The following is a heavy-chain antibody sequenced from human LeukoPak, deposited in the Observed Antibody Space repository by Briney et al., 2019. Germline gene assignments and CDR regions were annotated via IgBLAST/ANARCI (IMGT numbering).Heavy chain of an antibody. CDR1: GYTFTRND. D-gene: IGHD4-23*01. V-gene: IGHV1-8*03. CDR3: ARVPTKISTVVTRWFDP. J-gene: IGHJ5*02. Sequence: ASVKVSCKASGYTFTRNDINWVRQATGQGLEWMGWMNPNSGNTVYAQKFQGRVTITRNTSISTAYMELSSLRSEDTAVYYCARVPTKISTVVTRWFDPWGQGTLVTVSS. CDR2: MNPNSGNT.